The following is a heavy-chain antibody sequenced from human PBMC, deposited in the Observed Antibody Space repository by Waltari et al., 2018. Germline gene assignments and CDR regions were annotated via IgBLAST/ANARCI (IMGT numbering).Heavy chain of an antibody. Sequence: QVPLVQSGAEVKKPGASVKVSCKASGYTFHGYLIHWVRMAPGQGLEWMGWISPNSGDTNYAQKFQGRVTMTRDTSTTTAYMELSRLTSDDTAVFYCARGDFRLSYYYMDVWGKGTTVTVSS. CDR2: ISPNSGDT. CDR1: GYTFHGYL. D-gene: IGHD3-3*01. J-gene: IGHJ6*03. CDR3: ARGDFRLSYYYMDV. V-gene: IGHV1-2*02.